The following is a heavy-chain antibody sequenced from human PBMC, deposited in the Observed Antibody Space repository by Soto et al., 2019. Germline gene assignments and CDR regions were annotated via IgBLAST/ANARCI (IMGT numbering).Heavy chain of an antibody. CDR2: ISGSGGST. Sequence: GGSLRLSCAASGFTFSSYAMSWVRQAPGKGLEWVSAISGSGGSTYYADSVKGRFTISRDSSKNTLDLQLNSLRTEDTAVYYCVRDDVYCGGGRCFGVPMDVWGKGTTVTVSS. D-gene: IGHD2-15*01. CDR3: VRDDVYCGGGRCFGVPMDV. J-gene: IGHJ6*03. V-gene: IGHV3-23*01. CDR1: GFTFSSYA.